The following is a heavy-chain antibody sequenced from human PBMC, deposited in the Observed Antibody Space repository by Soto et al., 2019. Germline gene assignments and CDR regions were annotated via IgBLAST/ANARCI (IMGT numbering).Heavy chain of an antibody. D-gene: IGHD3-22*01. J-gene: IGHJ4*02. Sequence: LGESLKISCQGSGYSFASYWIAWVRQMPGKGLEWMGIIYPGDSDTRYSPSFQGQVTISADKSISTAYLQWSSLKASDTAMYYCARRYFYESTGYFDSWGQGTLVTVSS. CDR2: IYPGDSDT. V-gene: IGHV5-51*01. CDR3: ARRYFYESTGYFDS. CDR1: GYSFASYW.